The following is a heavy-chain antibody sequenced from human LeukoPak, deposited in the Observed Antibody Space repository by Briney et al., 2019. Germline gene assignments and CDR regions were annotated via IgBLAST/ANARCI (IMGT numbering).Heavy chain of an antibody. Sequence: SETLSLTCAVYGGSFSGYYWSWIRQPPGKGLEWIGEINHSGSTNYNPSLKSRVTISVDTSKNQFSLKLSSVTAADTAVYYCARDPNSGSYYGRDAFDIWGQGTMVTVSS. CDR2: INHSGST. CDR1: GGSFSGYY. J-gene: IGHJ3*02. V-gene: IGHV4-34*01. CDR3: ARDPNSGSYYGRDAFDI. D-gene: IGHD1-26*01.